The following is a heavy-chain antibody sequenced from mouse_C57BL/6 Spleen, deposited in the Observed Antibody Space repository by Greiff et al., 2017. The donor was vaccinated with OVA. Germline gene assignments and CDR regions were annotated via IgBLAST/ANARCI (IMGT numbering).Heavy chain of an antibody. CDR1: GFTFSDYG. Sequence: EVQGVESGGGLVKPGGSLKLSCAASGFTFSDYGMHWVRQAPEKGLEWVAYISSGSSTIYYADTVKGRFTISRDNAKNTLFLQLTSLRSEDTAMYDCARGAYGTRGYFDVGGTGTTVTVSS. CDR2: ISSGSSTI. CDR3: ARGAYGTRGYFDV. D-gene: IGHD1-1*01. J-gene: IGHJ1*03. V-gene: IGHV5-17*01.